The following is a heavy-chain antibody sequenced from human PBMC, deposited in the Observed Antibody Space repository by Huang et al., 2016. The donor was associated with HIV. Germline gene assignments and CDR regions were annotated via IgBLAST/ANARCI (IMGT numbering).Heavy chain of an antibody. J-gene: IGHJ4*02. CDR2: IYYSGST. D-gene: IGHD3-10*01. V-gene: IGHV4-39*01. Sequence: QLQLQESGPGLVKPSETLSLTCTVSGGSISSTSYYWGWIRQPPGKGLGWIGSIYYSGSTYYNPSLESRVTISVDTSKNQFSLKLSSVTAADTAVYYCARHSSYLSYYYRSGNPRYYFDFWGQGTLVTVSS. CDR3: ARHSSYLSYYYRSGNPRYYFDF. CDR1: GGSISSTSYY.